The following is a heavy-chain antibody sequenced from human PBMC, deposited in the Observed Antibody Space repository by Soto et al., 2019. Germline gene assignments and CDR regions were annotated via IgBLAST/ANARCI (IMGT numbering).Heavy chain of an antibody. CDR1: GGTFSTYA. D-gene: IGHD5-18*01. Sequence: QVQLVQTGAEVKKPESSVKVSCKAPGGTFSTYAISWVRQAPGQGLEWMGGIIPMVGTANNAQRFQDRVTITADESTNTVYMELSSLRSEDTAVYFCASGIQLWLRRINNGYSGWGQGTLVTVSS. V-gene: IGHV1-69*12. CDR2: IIPMVGTA. CDR3: ASGIQLWLRRINNGYSG. J-gene: IGHJ4*02.